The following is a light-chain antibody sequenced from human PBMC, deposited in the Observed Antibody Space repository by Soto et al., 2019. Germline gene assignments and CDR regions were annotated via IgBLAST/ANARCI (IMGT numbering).Light chain of an antibody. CDR3: QQYDSSVT. CDR2: GAS. J-gene: IGKJ1*01. CDR1: QSVDSRF. Sequence: EIVLTQSPGSLSLSPGERATLSCRASQSVDSRFFAWYQQRPGQAPRLLIYGASRRATGIHDRFTGSGSGTDFTLTISGLEPEDFALYYCQQYDSSVTFGLGTKVEIK. V-gene: IGKV3-20*01.